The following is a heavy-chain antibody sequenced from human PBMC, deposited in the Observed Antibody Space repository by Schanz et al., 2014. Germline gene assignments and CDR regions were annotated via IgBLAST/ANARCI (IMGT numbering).Heavy chain of an antibody. J-gene: IGHJ6*03. CDR3: ARVKYCTITRCYRTDTEGIYYMDV. CDR2: ISSGGGST. V-gene: IGHV3-23*01. Sequence: EVQLLESGGGLVQPGGSLRLSCASSGFSFTTYAMSWVRQAPGKGLEWVSSISSGGGSTYYADSVKGRFTISRDNSKNTLYLQMKSLRAEDTAVYYCARVKYCTITRCYRTDTEGIYYMDVWGKGTTVTVSS. CDR1: GFSFTTYA. D-gene: IGHD2-2*01.